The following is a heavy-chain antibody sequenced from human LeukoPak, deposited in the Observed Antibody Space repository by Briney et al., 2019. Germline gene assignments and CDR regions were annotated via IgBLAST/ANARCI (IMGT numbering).Heavy chain of an antibody. Sequence: GGSLRLSRAASGLPFSSYSMNWVRQAPGKGLEWVSYISGSSSTIYYADSVKGRFSISRDNGKNSLYLQMNGLRDEDTAVYYCTRDPMTTNYGMDVWGQGTTVTVSS. CDR2: ISGSSSTI. V-gene: IGHV3-48*02. J-gene: IGHJ6*02. CDR1: GLPFSSYS. D-gene: IGHD4-17*01. CDR3: TRDPMTTNYGMDV.